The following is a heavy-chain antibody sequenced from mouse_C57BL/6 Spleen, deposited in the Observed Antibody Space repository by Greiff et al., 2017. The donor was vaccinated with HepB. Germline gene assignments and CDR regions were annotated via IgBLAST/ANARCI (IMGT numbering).Heavy chain of an antibody. D-gene: IGHD3-3*01. CDR1: GYSITSGYY. Sequence: DVQLQESGPGLVKPSQSLSLTCSVTGYSITSGYYWNWIRQFPGNKLEWMGYISYDGSNNYNPSLKNRISITRDTSKNQFFLKLNSVTTEDTATYYCAKEGGDEDFDYWGQGTTLTVSS. CDR3: AKEGGDEDFDY. J-gene: IGHJ2*01. CDR2: ISYDGSN. V-gene: IGHV3-6*01.